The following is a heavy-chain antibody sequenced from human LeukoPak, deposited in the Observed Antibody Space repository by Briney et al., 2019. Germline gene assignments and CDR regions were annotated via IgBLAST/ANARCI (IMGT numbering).Heavy chain of an antibody. J-gene: IGHJ5*02. Sequence: PSETLSLTCTVSGGSIRSYYWSWIRQPAGKGLEWIGRIYTSGSTNYNPSLKSRVTMSVDTSKNQFSLKLSSVTAADTAVYYCARDISSSWYFDNWFDPWGQGTLVTVSS. CDR3: ARDISSSWYFDNWFDP. CDR2: IYTSGST. CDR1: GGSIRSYY. V-gene: IGHV4-4*07. D-gene: IGHD6-13*01.